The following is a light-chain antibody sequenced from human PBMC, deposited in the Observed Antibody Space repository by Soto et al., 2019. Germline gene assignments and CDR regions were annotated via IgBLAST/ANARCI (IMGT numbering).Light chain of an antibody. Sequence: EIVMTQSPATLSVSPGERATLSCRASQSVSSNLAWYQQKPGQAPRLLIYDASTRATGIPARFSGSGSGTEFTLTISSLRSEDFAVYYCQQYNNWPPWTCGQGTKVEIK. J-gene: IGKJ1*01. CDR3: QQYNNWPPWT. CDR1: QSVSSN. V-gene: IGKV3-15*01. CDR2: DAS.